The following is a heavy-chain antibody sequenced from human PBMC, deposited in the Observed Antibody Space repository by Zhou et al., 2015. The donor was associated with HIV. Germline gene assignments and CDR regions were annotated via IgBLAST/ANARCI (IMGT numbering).Heavy chain of an antibody. CDR1: GYSFTTYA. Sequence: QVQLVQSGAEVRKPGASVKVSCKASGYSFTTYAISWVRQAPGQGLEWMGGIIPIFGTANYAQKFQGRVTITADESTSTAYMELSSLRSEDTAVYYCARGYSGSSLDYWGQGTLVTVSS. D-gene: IGHD1-26*01. J-gene: IGHJ4*02. CDR3: ARGYSGSSLDY. V-gene: IGHV1-69*13. CDR2: IIPIFGTA.